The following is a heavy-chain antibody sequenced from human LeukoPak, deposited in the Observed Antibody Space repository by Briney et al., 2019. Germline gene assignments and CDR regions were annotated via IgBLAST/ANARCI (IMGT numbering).Heavy chain of an antibody. CDR1: GFTFSSYA. Sequence: PGGSLRLSYAASGFTFSSYAMSWVRQAPGKGLEWVSTISGSGGSTYYADSVKGRFTISRDNSKNTLYLQMNSLRAEDTAVYYCAKDPIVGSGWYKWGQGTLVTVSS. CDR3: AKDPIVGSGWYK. V-gene: IGHV3-23*01. D-gene: IGHD6-19*01. CDR2: ISGSGGST. J-gene: IGHJ4*02.